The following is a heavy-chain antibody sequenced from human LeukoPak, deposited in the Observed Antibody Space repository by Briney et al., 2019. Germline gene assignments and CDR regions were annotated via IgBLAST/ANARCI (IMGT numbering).Heavy chain of an antibody. Sequence: ASVKVSCKASGYTFTSYDINWVRQATGQGLEWMGWMNPNSGNTGYAQKFQGRVTMTRNTSISTAYMELSSLRSEDTAVYYCARVPARHQQPYNYDSSGSVYYFDYWGQGTLVTVSS. CDR2: MNPNSGNT. D-gene: IGHD3-22*01. CDR3: ARVPARHQQPYNYDSSGSVYYFDY. J-gene: IGHJ4*02. V-gene: IGHV1-8*01. CDR1: GYTFTSYD.